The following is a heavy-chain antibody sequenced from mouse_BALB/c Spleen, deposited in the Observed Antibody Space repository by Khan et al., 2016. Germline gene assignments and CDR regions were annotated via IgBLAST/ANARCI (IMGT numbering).Heavy chain of an antibody. Sequence: QIQLVQSGPELKKPGETVKISCKASGYTFTNYGMNWVKQAPGKGLKWMGWINTYTGEPTYADDFKGRFPFSLETSASTAYLQINNLKNEDMATYYCARKYGNYYAMDYWGQGNSVTVSS. CDR1: GYTFTNYG. CDR3: ARKYGNYYAMDY. D-gene: IGHD2-10*02. V-gene: IGHV9-1*02. CDR2: INTYTGEP. J-gene: IGHJ4*01.